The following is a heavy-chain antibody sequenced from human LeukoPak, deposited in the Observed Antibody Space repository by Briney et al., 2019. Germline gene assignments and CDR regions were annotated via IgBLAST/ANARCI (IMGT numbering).Heavy chain of an antibody. D-gene: IGHD2-15*01. CDR2: IYYTGTT. CDR1: GGSISSYY. J-gene: IGHJ4*02. CDR3: ARGGWRLDY. Sequence: SETLSLTCAVSGGSISSYYWSWIRQPPGKGLEWIGYIYYTGTTNYNPSLKSRVTISVDTSKNQFSLKLSSVTAADTAVYYCARGGWRLDYWGQGTLVTVSS. V-gene: IGHV4-59*01.